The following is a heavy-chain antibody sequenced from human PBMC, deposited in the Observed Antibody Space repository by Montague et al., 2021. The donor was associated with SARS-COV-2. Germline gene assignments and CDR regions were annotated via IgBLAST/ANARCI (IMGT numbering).Heavy chain of an antibody. J-gene: IGHJ4*02. D-gene: IGHD3-10*01. Sequence: TLSLTCTVSGGSIRSSSYYWGWIRQSPGKGLEWIGYVYFSGTTYFXPSLETRTTISIDTSKSQFSLKLRSVTAADTAVYFCVRAADNYYPSGPLVGFDLWGLGTLVTVSS. CDR3: VRAADNYYPSGPLVGFDL. CDR2: VYFSGTT. CDR1: GGSIRSSSYY. V-gene: IGHV4-30-4*08.